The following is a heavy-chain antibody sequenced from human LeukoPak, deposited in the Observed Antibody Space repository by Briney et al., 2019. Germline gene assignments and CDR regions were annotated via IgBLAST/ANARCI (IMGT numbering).Heavy chain of an antibody. Sequence: GASVKVSCKASGGTFSSYVINWVRQAPGQGLEWMGGIIPIFGTAKYAQKFQGRVTITADKSTSTAYMELSSLRSEDTAVYYCARGITMIVVAPFDIWGQGTMVTVSS. V-gene: IGHV1-69*06. J-gene: IGHJ3*02. CDR3: ARGITMIVVAPFDI. D-gene: IGHD3-22*01. CDR2: IIPIFGTA. CDR1: GGTFSSYV.